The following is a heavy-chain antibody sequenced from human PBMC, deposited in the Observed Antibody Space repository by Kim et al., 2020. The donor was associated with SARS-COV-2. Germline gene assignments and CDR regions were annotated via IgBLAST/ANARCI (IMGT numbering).Heavy chain of an antibody. D-gene: IGHD4-17*01. Sequence: FYADSVTGRFTNSRDNSKNTLYLQLNNLRAEDTAIYYCAKSHYGVYTESGFWGQGTLVTVSS. CDR3: AKSHYGVYTESGF. V-gene: IGHV3-23*01. J-gene: IGHJ4*02.